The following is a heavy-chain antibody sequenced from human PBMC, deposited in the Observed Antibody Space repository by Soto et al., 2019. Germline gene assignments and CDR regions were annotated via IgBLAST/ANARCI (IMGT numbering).Heavy chain of an antibody. J-gene: IGHJ6*02. D-gene: IGHD2-2*01. V-gene: IGHV1-69*13. CDR1: GGTFSSYA. CDR3: ARDGTTPTSCYGGLDF. CDR2: IIPIFGTA. Sequence: RASVKVSCKASGGTFSSYAISWVRQAPGQGLEWMGGIIPIFGTANYAQKFQGRVTITADESTSTAYMELSSLRSEDTAVYYCARDGTTPTSCYGGLDFWGRGTTGTVSS.